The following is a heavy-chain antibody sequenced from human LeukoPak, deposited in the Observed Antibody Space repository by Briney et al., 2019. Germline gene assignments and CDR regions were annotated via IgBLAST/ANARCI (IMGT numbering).Heavy chain of an antibody. CDR3: AKGHGSGSYYICDY. D-gene: IGHD3-10*01. CDR2: IRYDGSNK. V-gene: IGHV3-30*02. Sequence: GGSLRLSCAASGFTFSSYGMHWVRQAPGKGLEWVAFIRYDGSNKYYADSVKGRFTISRDNSKNTLYLQMNSLRAEDTAVYYCAKGHGSGSYYICDYWGQGTLVTVSS. CDR1: GFTFSSYG. J-gene: IGHJ4*02.